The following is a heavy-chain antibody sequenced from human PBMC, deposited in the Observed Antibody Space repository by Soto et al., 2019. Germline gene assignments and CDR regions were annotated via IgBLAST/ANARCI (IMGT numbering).Heavy chain of an antibody. CDR3: ARGKSYYGSGKGIYDYYSLDV. V-gene: IGHV1-69*10. J-gene: IGHJ6*02. CDR1: GGTFSSYA. D-gene: IGHD3-10*01. CDR2: VIPVFGLA. Sequence: SVKVSCKSSGGTFSSYAISWVRQAPGQGLEWMGGVIPVFGLATYAQKVQGGVTITADKSTNTAYMEVSSLRSEDTAVYYCARGKSYYGSGKGIYDYYSLDVWGQGTTVTVSS.